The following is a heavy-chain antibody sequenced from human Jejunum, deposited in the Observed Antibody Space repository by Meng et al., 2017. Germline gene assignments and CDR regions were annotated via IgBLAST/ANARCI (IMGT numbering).Heavy chain of an antibody. CDR3: ARVYARSGSYYNPFDC. V-gene: IGHV3-7*01. J-gene: IGHJ4*02. D-gene: IGHD3-10*01. CDR2: LKEDGSEK. Sequence: ESLKTPFAAPGFIFSSYLMSRVRQAPGKGLELVANLKEDGSEKYYVDSGKGRFTISRDNAKNSLYLQMNSLRAEDTAVYYCARVYARSGSYYNPFDCWGQGTLVTVSS. CDR1: GFIFSSYL.